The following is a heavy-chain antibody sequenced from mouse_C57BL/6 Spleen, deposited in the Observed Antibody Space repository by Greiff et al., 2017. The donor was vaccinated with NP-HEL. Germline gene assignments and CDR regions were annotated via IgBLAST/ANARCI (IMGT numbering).Heavy chain of an antibody. V-gene: IGHV1-80*01. CDR1: GYAFSSYW. D-gene: IGHD1-1*01. CDR3: ERIGTTVVVDY. J-gene: IGHJ2*01. Sequence: VKLQESGAELVKPGASVKISCKASGYAFSSYWMNWVKQRPGKGLEWIGQIYPGDGDTNYNGKFKGKATLTADKSSSTAYMQLSSLTSEDSAVYFCERIGTTVVVDYWGQGTTLTVSS. CDR2: IYPGDGDT.